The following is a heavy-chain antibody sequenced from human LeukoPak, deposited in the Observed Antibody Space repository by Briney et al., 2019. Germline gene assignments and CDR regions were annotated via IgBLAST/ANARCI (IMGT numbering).Heavy chain of an antibody. CDR1: GGSISSYY. D-gene: IGHD6-19*01. CDR3: ARDVRMGSGWYAARHYYFDY. CDR2: IYYSGST. V-gene: IGHV4-59*01. Sequence: KPSETLSLTCTVSGGSISSYYWSWIRQPPGKGLEWIGYIYYSGSTNYNPSLKSRVTISVDTSKNQFSLKLSSVTAADTAVYYCARDVRMGSGWYAARHYYFDYWGQGTLVTVSS. J-gene: IGHJ4*02.